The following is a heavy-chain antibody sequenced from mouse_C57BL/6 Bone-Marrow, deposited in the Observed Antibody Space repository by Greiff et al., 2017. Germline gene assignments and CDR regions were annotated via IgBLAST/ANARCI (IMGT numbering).Heavy chain of an antibody. V-gene: IGHV1-81*01. CDR3: SSDWDPGWFAY. D-gene: IGHD4-1*01. J-gene: IGHJ3*01. CDR2: IYPRSGNT. Sequence: QVQLQQSGAELARPGASVKLSCKASGYTFTSYGISWVKQRTGQGLEWIGEIYPRSGNTYYNEKFKGKATLTADKSSITACMELRSLTSEDSAVYFWSSDWDPGWFAYWGQGTLVTVSA. CDR1: GYTFTSYG.